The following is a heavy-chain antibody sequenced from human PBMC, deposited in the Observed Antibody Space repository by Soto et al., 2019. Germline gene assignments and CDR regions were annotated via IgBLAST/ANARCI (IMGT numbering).Heavy chain of an antibody. Sequence: GGSLRLSCAASGFTFSSYAMHWVRQAPGKGLEWVAVISYDGSNKYYADSVKGRFTVSRDDSKNTLYLQMNSLRTEDTAVYYCVRASGMDVWGQGTTATVSS. CDR1: GFTFSSYA. V-gene: IGHV3-30-3*01. J-gene: IGHJ6*02. CDR3: VRASGMDV. CDR2: ISYDGSNK.